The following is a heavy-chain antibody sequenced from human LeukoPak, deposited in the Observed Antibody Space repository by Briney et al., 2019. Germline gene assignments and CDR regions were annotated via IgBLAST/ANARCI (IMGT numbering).Heavy chain of an antibody. J-gene: IGHJ4*02. CDR2: ISVSGGNT. Sequence: PGGSLRLSCAASGFTFSSYAMSWVRQAPGKGLEWVSSISVSGGNTYYADSVKGRFTISRDNPQNTMYLQMNSLRAEDTAVYYCAKYSYYGSGSYYNDFDYWGQGTLVTVSS. D-gene: IGHD3-10*01. CDR3: AKYSYYGSGSYYNDFDY. CDR1: GFTFSSYA. V-gene: IGHV3-23*01.